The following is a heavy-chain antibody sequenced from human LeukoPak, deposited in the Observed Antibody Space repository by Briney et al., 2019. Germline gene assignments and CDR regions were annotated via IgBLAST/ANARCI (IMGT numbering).Heavy chain of an antibody. CDR1: GFTFSSYS. CDR2: ISKSSSYI. Sequence: GGSLRLSCAASGFTFSSYSMNWVRQAPGKGLEWVSSISKSSSYIYYADSLKGRFTISRDNAKNSLYLQMNSLRAEDTAVYYCAKDGGSDPDSFDIWGQGTMVTVSS. J-gene: IGHJ3*02. V-gene: IGHV3-21*01. CDR3: AKDGGSDPDSFDI. D-gene: IGHD2-15*01.